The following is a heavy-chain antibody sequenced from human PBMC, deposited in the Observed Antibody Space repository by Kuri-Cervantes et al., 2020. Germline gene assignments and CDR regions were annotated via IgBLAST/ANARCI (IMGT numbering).Heavy chain of an antibody. J-gene: IGHJ6*02. V-gene: IGHV1-18*01. Sequence: ASVKVSCKASGYTFTSYGISWVRQAPGQGLEWMGWISAYNGNTNYAQKLQGRVTMTTDTSTSTAYMELRSLRSDDTAVYYCARFRSTDDYGDYGTNPYYYYGMDVWGQGTTVTVSS. CDR3: ARFRSTDDYGDYGTNPYYYYGMDV. D-gene: IGHD4-17*01. CDR2: ISAYNGNT. CDR1: GYTFTSYG.